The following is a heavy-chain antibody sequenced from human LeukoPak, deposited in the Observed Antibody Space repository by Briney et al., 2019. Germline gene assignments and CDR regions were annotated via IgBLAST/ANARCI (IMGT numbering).Heavy chain of an antibody. Sequence: PSETLSLTCTVSGGSISNYYWSWIRQPPGKALEWIGYIYSSGSTGYNPSLKSRVTISVDTSKSQFSLKLDSVTAADTAVYYCERDGRGFLRFEYWGQGTLATVSS. J-gene: IGHJ4*02. CDR1: GGSISNYY. CDR3: ERDGRGFLRFEY. V-gene: IGHV4-59*01. CDR2: IYSSGST. D-gene: IGHD1-26*01.